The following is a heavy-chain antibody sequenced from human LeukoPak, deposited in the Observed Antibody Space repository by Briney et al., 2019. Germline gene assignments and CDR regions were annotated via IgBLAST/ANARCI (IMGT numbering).Heavy chain of an antibody. Sequence: SETLSLTCTVSGGSISSSTYYWAWVRQPPGKGLEWIGSFNYSGGTYYNPSLKSRVTISVDTSKIQFSLKLNSVTAADTAVYFCARLYPRPEEYCSGFSCHYDGFDVWGQGTMVTVSS. CDR2: FNYSGGT. CDR3: ARLYPRPEEYCSGFSCHYDGFDV. V-gene: IGHV4-39*01. J-gene: IGHJ3*01. CDR1: GGSISSSTYY. D-gene: IGHD2/OR15-2a*01.